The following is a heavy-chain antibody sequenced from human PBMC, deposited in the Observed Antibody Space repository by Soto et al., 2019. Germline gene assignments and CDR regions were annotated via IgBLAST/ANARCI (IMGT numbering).Heavy chain of an antibody. CDR3: AREGSYGWYDC. CDR1: GYTFSSHG. J-gene: IGHJ5*01. Sequence: ASVKVSCKASGYTFSSHGIIWVRQAPGQGLEWMGWISGYNGNAKYAQRFQGRVTMTTDTSASTVYMDLRSLGSDDSAVYYCAREGSYGWYDCWGQGTLVTVSS. V-gene: IGHV1-18*01. CDR2: ISGYNGNA. D-gene: IGHD2-15*01.